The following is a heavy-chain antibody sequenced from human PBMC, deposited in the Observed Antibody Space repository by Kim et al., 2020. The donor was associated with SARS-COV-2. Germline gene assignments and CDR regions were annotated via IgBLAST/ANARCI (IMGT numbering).Heavy chain of an antibody. V-gene: IGHV3-23*01. CDR3: AKSRSNIRVYYFDY. D-gene: IGHD4-4*01. J-gene: IGHJ4*02. Sequence: ADSVKGRFTISRDNSKNTLYLQMNSLRAEDTAVYYCAKSRSNIRVYYFDYWGQGTLVTVSS.